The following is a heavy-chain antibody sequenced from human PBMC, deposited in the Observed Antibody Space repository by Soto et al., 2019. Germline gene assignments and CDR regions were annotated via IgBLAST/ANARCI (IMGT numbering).Heavy chain of an antibody. D-gene: IGHD2-15*01. Sequence: QVQLVESGGGVVQPGRSLRLSCAASGFTFSSYAMHWVRQAPGKGLEWVAVISYDGSNKYYADSVKGRFTISRDNSKNTLYLQMNSLRAEDTAVYYCARGEGRYCSGGSCYSTPYNWFDPWGQGTLVTVSS. V-gene: IGHV3-30-3*01. CDR2: ISYDGSNK. CDR1: GFTFSSYA. J-gene: IGHJ5*02. CDR3: ARGEGRYCSGGSCYSTPYNWFDP.